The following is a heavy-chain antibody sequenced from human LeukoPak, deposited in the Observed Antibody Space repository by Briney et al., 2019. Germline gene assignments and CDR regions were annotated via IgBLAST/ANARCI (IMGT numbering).Heavy chain of an antibody. CDR1: EFSFTKYW. V-gene: IGHV3-48*01. CDR3: ARKTGGSLDI. J-gene: IGHJ3*02. Sequence: PGGSQRLYCVMSEFSFTKYWMTWVRQAPGKGLEWVTYISSSSSTIYYADSVKGRFTISRDNAKNSLYLEMNSLRAEDTAVYYCARKTGGSLDIWGQGTMVTVSS. D-gene: IGHD7-27*01. CDR2: ISSSSSTI.